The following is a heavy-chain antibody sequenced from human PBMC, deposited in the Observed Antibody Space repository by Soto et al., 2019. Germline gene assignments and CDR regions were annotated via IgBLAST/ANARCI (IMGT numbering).Heavy chain of an antibody. V-gene: IGHV4-31*03. CDR1: GGSITSGGHY. D-gene: IGHD2-8*01. CDR2: IYYSGST. J-gene: IGHJ4*02. Sequence: QVQLQESGPGLVKPSHNLSLTCSVSGGSITSGGHYWSWVRQHPGKGLEWIGYIYYSGSTYYNPSLKSRLIISLDTSKNQFSLKLSSVTAADTAVYYCARVYCTNGVCYAGSDFYFDSWGQGSLVTVSS. CDR3: ARVYCTNGVCYAGSDFYFDS.